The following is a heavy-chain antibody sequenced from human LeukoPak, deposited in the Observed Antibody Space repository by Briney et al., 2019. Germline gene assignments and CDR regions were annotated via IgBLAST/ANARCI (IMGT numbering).Heavy chain of an antibody. Sequence: GGSLRLSCTTSGFTFGEYAMSWVRQAPGKGLEWVGFIRSKTYGGTIEDAASVKGRFSISRDDSKGIAYLQMNSLKTEDTAVYYCTRDHEDYGSPSFDFWGQGTLVTVSS. CDR3: TRDHEDYGSPSFDF. D-gene: IGHD4/OR15-4a*01. CDR1: GFTFGEYA. J-gene: IGHJ4*02. CDR2: IRSKTYGGTI. V-gene: IGHV3-49*04.